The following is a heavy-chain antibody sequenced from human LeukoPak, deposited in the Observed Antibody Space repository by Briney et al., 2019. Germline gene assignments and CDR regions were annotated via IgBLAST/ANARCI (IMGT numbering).Heavy chain of an antibody. CDR1: GYTFTGYY. J-gene: IGHJ4*02. CDR2: INPNSGDT. D-gene: IGHD3-10*01. V-gene: IGHV1-2*02. Sequence: GASVKVSCKASGYTFTGYYIHWVRQAPGQGLEWMGLINPNSGDTKYAQKFQGRITVTRDTSIRTSYMELSSLRSDDTAVYYCSMCASGTSFVDYWGQGTLVTVSS. CDR3: SMCASGTSFVDY.